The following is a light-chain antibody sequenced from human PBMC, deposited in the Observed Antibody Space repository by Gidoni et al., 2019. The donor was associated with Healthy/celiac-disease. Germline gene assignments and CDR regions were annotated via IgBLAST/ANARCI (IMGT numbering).Light chain of an antibody. Sequence: DIVMTQYPDTLAVSLGERATINCKSSQSVLYSSNNKNYLAWYQQKPGQPPKLLIYWASTRESGVPDRFSGSGSGPAFTLTIRSLQAEDVAVYYCQQYYSTRLPFGGGTKVEIK. V-gene: IGKV4-1*01. CDR1: QSVLYSSNNKNY. J-gene: IGKJ4*01. CDR2: WAS. CDR3: QQYYSTRLP.